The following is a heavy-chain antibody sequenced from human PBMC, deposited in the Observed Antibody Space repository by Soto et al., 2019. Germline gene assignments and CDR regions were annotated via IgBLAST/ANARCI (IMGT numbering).Heavy chain of an antibody. CDR3: ARDKDWDLDN. V-gene: IGHV1-18*01. Sequence: QVQVVQSGSEVKKPGASVKVSCKTSGYMFTINGISWVRQVPGQGLEWMGWISTNSGNTKFAQNFQDRVTLTTDTSTSTPYMELRSLRSDDTAIYYYARDKDWDLDNWSQGTLVTVSS. J-gene: IGHJ4*02. D-gene: IGHD3-9*01. CDR1: GYMFTING. CDR2: ISTNSGNT.